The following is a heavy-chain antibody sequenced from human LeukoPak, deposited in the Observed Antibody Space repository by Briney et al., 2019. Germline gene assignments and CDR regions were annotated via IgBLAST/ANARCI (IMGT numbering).Heavy chain of an antibody. J-gene: IGHJ4*02. Sequence: PGGSLRLSCAASGFTFSSYAMHWVRQAPGKGLEWVAVISYDGSNKYYADSVKGRFTISRDNSKNTLYLQMNSLRAEDTAVYYCARDVEARISAAGTFDYWGQGSLVTVSS. CDR2: ISYDGSNK. D-gene: IGHD6-13*01. CDR1: GFTFSSYA. CDR3: ARDVEARISAAGTFDY. V-gene: IGHV3-30-3*01.